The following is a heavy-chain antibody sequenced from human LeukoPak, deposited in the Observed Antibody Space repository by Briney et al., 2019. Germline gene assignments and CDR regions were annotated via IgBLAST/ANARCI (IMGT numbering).Heavy chain of an antibody. CDR2: ISGSGGST. CDR1: GFSLSKYG. J-gene: IGHJ4*02. CDR3: AKIASPVVRRYYFDS. Sequence: PGGSLRLSCAASGFSLSKYGMSWVRQAPGKGLEWVSTISGSGGSTYYADFVKGRFSISRDTSNNTLFLHMNSLRAEDTAIYYCAKIASPVVRRYYFDSWGQGTLVTVSS. D-gene: IGHD3-22*01. V-gene: IGHV3-23*01.